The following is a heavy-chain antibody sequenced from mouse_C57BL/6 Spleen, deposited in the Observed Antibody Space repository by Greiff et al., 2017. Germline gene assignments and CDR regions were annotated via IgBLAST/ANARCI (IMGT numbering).Heavy chain of an antibody. CDR1: GYTFTSYW. D-gene: IGHD1-1*01. V-gene: IGHV1-64*01. CDR2: IHPNSGST. Sequence: VQLQQPGAELVKPGASVKLSCKASGYTFTSYWMHWVKQRPGQGLEWIGMIHPNSGSTNYNEKFKSKATLTVDKSSSTAYMQLSSLTSEDSAVYYCARFLYYGSSFDYWGQGTTLTVSS. J-gene: IGHJ2*01. CDR3: ARFLYYGSSFDY.